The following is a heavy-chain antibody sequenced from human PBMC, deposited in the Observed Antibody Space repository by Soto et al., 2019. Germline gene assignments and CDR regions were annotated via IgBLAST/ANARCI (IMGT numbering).Heavy chain of an antibody. J-gene: IGHJ6*02. D-gene: IGHD3-16*01. CDR2: IIPILGET. CDR3: ARGLGGRMDD. Sequence: QVQLVQSGAEVKKPGSSVRVSCKASGTIFSSYTISWVRQAPGQGLEWMGRIIPILGETNSAQKFQGRVTLTADKSTNTAYMELNRLRLEDTALYYCARGLGGRMDDWGQGSTVTFYS. CDR1: GTIFSSYT. V-gene: IGHV1-69*08.